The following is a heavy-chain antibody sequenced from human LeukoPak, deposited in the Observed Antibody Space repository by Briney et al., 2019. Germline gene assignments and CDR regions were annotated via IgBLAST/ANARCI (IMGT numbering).Heavy chain of an antibody. D-gene: IGHD3-10*01. CDR1: GFTFSSYA. CDR2: ISGSGGST. V-gene: IGHV3-23*01. Sequence: GGSLRLSCAASGFTFSSYAMSWVRQAPGKGLEWVSAISGSGGSTYYADSVKGRLTISRDNSKNTLYLQMNSLRAEDTAVYYCARCYTYGTTWFGGLDVWGQGTTVTVSS. CDR3: ARCYTYGTTWFGGLDV. J-gene: IGHJ6*02.